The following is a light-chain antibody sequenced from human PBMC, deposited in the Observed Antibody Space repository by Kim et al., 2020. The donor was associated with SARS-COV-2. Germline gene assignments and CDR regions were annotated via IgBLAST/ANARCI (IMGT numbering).Light chain of an antibody. Sequence: HSITISCTGTSSDVGGYNYVSWYQQHPGKAPKLRIYDVSNRPSGVSNRFSGSKSGNTASLTISGLQAEDEADYYCSSYTSSSTPYVFGTGTKVTVL. CDR1: SSDVGGYNY. CDR2: DVS. CDR3: SSYTSSSTPYV. V-gene: IGLV2-14*03. J-gene: IGLJ1*01.